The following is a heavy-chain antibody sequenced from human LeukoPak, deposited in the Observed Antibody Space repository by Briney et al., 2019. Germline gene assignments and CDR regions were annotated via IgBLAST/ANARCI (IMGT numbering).Heavy chain of an antibody. J-gene: IGHJ4*02. Sequence: SETLSLTCTVSGGSISSYYWSWIRQPPGKGLEWIGYICYSGSTNYNPSLKSRVTISVDTSKNQFSLKLSSVTAADTAVYYCARIRSAAAGLEIVLDYWGQGTLVTVSS. CDR2: ICYSGST. D-gene: IGHD6-13*01. V-gene: IGHV4-59*01. CDR1: GGSISSYY. CDR3: ARIRSAAAGLEIVLDY.